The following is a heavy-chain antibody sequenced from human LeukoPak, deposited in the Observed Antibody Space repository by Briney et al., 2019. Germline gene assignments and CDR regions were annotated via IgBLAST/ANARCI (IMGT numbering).Heavy chain of an antibody. D-gene: IGHD3-22*01. Sequence: GGSLRLSCTASGFNFSAYSMNWVRQAPGKGLEWVGRIKSKSDGGTTDYAAPVKGRFTISRDDSKNTLYVQMNSLKTEDTAVYYCTTDHSTYYDSSGTGSYHWGQGTLVTVSS. CDR2: IKSKSDGGTT. J-gene: IGHJ5*02. CDR1: GFNFSAYS. CDR3: TTDHSTYYDSSGTGSYH. V-gene: IGHV3-15*01.